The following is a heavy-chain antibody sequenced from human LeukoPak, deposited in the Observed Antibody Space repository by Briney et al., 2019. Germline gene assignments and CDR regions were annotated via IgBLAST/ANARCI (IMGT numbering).Heavy chain of an antibody. Sequence: GGSLRLSCAASGFTFSTYAMNWVRQAPGKGLEWVSAISGSGDSTYYADSVKGRFTISRDNSKNTLYLQMNSLRAEDTAVYYCAKIPSGWYGNFDYWGQGTLVTVSS. D-gene: IGHD6-19*01. CDR1: GFTFSTYA. J-gene: IGHJ4*02. V-gene: IGHV3-23*01. CDR2: ISGSGDST. CDR3: AKIPSGWYGNFDY.